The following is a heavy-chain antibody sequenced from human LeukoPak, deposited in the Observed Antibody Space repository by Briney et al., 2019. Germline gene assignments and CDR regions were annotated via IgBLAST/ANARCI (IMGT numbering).Heavy chain of an antibody. D-gene: IGHD1-14*01. J-gene: IGHJ4*02. CDR1: GFTFSNAW. CDR2: IKQDASEI. CDR3: ARDPDPPVPFDY. V-gene: IGHV3-7*05. Sequence: GGSLRLSCAASGFTFSNAWMSWVRQPPGRGLEWVAHIKQDASEIYYVDSVKGRFTISRDNAKNSLYLQMNSLRAEDTAFYYRARDPDPPVPFDYWGQGTLVTVSS.